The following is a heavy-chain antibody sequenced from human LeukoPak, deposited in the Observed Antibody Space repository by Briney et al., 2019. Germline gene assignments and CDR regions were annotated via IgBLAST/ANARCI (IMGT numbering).Heavy chain of an antibody. Sequence: GGSLRLSCEASGFTFNTYSMNWARQAPGKGLEWVSSIDSSGGYMFYADPVKGRFIISRDNAKDSLYLQMNSLRVEDTAVYYCLRGDRRDYWGQGTLVTVSS. CDR1: GFTFNTYS. V-gene: IGHV3-21*06. J-gene: IGHJ4*02. CDR3: LRGDRRDY. CDR2: IDSSGGYM.